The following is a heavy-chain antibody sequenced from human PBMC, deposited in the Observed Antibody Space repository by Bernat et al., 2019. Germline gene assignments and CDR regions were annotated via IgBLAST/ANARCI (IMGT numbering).Heavy chain of an antibody. V-gene: IGHV3-15*07. CDR3: TTGLAARPIYPRPYDYYYYGMDV. CDR2: IMSKTDGGTT. J-gene: IGHJ6*02. Sequence: EVQLVESGGGLVKPGGSLRLSCAASGFTFSNAWMTWVRQAPGKGLEWVGRIMSKTDGGTTDYAAPVKGRFTISRDDSKNTLYLQMNSLKTEDTAVYYCTTGLAARPIYPRPYDYYYYGMDVWGQGTTVTVSS. D-gene: IGHD6-6*01. CDR1: GFTFSNAW.